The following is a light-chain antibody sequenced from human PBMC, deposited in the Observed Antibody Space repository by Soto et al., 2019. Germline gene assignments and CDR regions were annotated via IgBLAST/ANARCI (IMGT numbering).Light chain of an antibody. CDR3: SSYTTSSPYV. J-gene: IGLJ1*01. CDR1: SNDVGGYNY. CDR2: EVN. Sequence: QSALTQPASVSGSPGQSITIPCTGTSNDVGGYNYVSWYQQHPGKAPKLVIYEVNHRPSGISDRFSGSKSGNTASLTISGLQVEDEAEYYCSSYTTSSPYVFGPGTKVTVL. V-gene: IGLV2-14*01.